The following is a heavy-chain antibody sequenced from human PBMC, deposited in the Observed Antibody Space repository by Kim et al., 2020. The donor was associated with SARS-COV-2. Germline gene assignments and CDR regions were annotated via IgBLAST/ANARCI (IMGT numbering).Heavy chain of an antibody. CDR1: GFTFSSYS. CDR2: ISSSSSYI. Sequence: GGSLRLSCAASGFTFSSYSMNWVRQAPGKGLEWVSSISSSSSYIYYADSVKGRFTISRDNAKNSLYLQMNSLRAEDTAVYYCARDFLDYYDSSGYYEGNAFDIWGQGTMVTVSS. CDR3: ARDFLDYYDSSGYYEGNAFDI. V-gene: IGHV3-21*01. D-gene: IGHD3-22*01. J-gene: IGHJ3*02.